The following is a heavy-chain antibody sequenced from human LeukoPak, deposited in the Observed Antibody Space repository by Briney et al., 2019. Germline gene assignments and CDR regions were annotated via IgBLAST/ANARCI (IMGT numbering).Heavy chain of an antibody. Sequence: ASETLSLTCTVSGGSISSYYWSWIRQPPGKGLEWIGYIYYSGSTNYNPSLKSRVTISVDTSKNQFSLKLSSVTAADTAVYYCARTYYYGSGSYYTWDYFDYWGQGTLVTVSS. D-gene: IGHD3-10*01. CDR3: ARTYYYGSGSYYTWDYFDY. CDR1: GGSISSYY. CDR2: IYYSGST. V-gene: IGHV4-59*01. J-gene: IGHJ4*02.